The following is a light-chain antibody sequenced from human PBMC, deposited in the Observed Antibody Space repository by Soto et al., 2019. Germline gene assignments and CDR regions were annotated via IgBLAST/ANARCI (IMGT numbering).Light chain of an antibody. CDR1: SSNIGSNT. J-gene: IGLJ1*01. CDR3: AAWDDSLNGSSYV. V-gene: IGLV1-44*01. Sequence: QSVLTQPPSASGTPGQRVTISCSGSSSNIGSNTVNWYQQLPGTAPKLLIYSNNHRPSGVPDRFSGSKSGTSASLAISGLQSEDEADYYCAAWDDSLNGSSYVFGTGTKVTVL. CDR2: SNN.